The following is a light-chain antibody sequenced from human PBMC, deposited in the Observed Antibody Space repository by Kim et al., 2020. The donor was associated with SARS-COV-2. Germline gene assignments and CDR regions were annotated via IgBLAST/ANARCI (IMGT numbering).Light chain of an antibody. Sequence: ASLGDRVTITCRASQDISNYLAWFQLKPGKAPKLLIYAASALQPWVPSRFSGSGSGTDFTLTVTSLQPEDVATYYCQKCDSAPWTFGQGTKVDIK. CDR3: QKCDSAPWT. CDR1: QDISNY. J-gene: IGKJ1*01. V-gene: IGKV1-27*01. CDR2: AAS.